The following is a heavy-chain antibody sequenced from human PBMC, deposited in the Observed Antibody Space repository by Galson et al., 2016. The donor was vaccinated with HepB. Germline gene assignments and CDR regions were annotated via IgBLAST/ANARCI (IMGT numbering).Heavy chain of an antibody. CDR2: MDPNVGTT. D-gene: IGHD3-10*01. CDR3: ARRGLTSDH. V-gene: IGHV1-46*03. CDR1: GYPFGNYY. J-gene: IGHJ4*02. Sequence: SVKVSCKASGYPFGNYYMHWVRQAPGQGLEWMGIMDPNVGTTWYAQKFQGRVTVIRDTATSTVYMEVTSLTSEDTAVYYCARRGLTSDHWGQGTLVTVSS.